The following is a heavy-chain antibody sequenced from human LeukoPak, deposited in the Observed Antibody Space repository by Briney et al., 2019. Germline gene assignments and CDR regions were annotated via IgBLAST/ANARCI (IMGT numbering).Heavy chain of an antibody. CDR3: ARDPQSGDGYNYDY. D-gene: IGHD5-24*01. V-gene: IGHV3-11*01. CDR1: GLTLSDHH. Sequence: GGSLRLSCAASGLTLSDHHMSWIRQAPGKGLECVSYISSGGGSISYAESVKGRFTISRDTSKNSLYLQMNSLRAEDTAVYYCARDPQSGDGYNYDYWGQGTLVTVSS. CDR2: ISSGGGSI. J-gene: IGHJ4*02.